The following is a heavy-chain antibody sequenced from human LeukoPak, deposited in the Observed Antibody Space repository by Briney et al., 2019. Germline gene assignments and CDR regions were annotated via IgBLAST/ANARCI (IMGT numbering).Heavy chain of an antibody. CDR3: ARGYDILTGYYPQDYHFDY. D-gene: IGHD3-9*01. CDR2: INPNSGGT. V-gene: IGHV1-2*04. Sequence: GASVKVSCKASGYTFTGYYMHWVRQAPGQGLEWMGWINPNSGGTNYAQKFQGWVTMTRDTSISTAYMELSRLRSDDTAVYYCARGYDILTGYYPQDYHFDYWGQGTLVTVSS. CDR1: GYTFTGYY. J-gene: IGHJ4*02.